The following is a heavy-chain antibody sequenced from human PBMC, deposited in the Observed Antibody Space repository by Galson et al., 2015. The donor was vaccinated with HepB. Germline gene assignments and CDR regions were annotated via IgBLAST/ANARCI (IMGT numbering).Heavy chain of an antibody. V-gene: IGHV3-48*03. CDR3: ARASMIRGRGSFYVLDV. D-gene: IGHD3-10*01. Sequence: SLRLSCAASGFSFNNYEMHWVRQAPGTGLEWVSYISSSTNTKYYADSVKGRFTISRDNAKNSLFLQMHSLRAEDTAVYHCARASMIRGRGSFYVLDVWGQGTTITVSS. CDR1: GFSFNNYE. CDR2: ISSSTNTK. J-gene: IGHJ6*02.